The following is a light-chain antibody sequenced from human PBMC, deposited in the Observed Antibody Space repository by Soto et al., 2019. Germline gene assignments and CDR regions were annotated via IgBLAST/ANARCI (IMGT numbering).Light chain of an antibody. V-gene: IGKV3-20*01. CDR2: GAS. CDR3: QQYGSSPIT. J-gene: IGKJ5*01. Sequence: EIVLTQSPGTLSLSLGERATLSCRASQSVSSSYFAWYQQKPGQPPRLLIYGASGRATGIPDRFSGSGSGTDFTLTISRLEPEDFAVYFCQQYGSSPITFGQGTRLEIK. CDR1: QSVSSSY.